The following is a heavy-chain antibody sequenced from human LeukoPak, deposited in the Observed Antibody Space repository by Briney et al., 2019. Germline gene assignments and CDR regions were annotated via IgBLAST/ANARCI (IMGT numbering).Heavy chain of an antibody. D-gene: IGHD3-22*01. CDR3: ASFSTTYYYDSSATLSAFDI. CDR1: GGSISNYY. Sequence: PSETLSLTCTVSGGSISNYYWSWIRQPPGKGLEWIGEINHSGSTNYNPSLKSRVTISVDTSKNQFSLKLSSVTAADTAVYYCASFSTTYYYDSSATLSAFDIWGQGTMVTVSS. J-gene: IGHJ3*02. V-gene: IGHV4-34*01. CDR2: INHSGST.